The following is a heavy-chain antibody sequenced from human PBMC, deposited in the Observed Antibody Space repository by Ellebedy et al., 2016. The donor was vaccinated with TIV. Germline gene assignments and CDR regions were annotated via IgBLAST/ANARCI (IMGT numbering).Heavy chain of an antibody. CDR3: VSRGSSSS. D-gene: IGHD6-6*01. Sequence: GESLKISXAASGFTFSNFNMNWVRQAPGKGLEWISYISSGSTTIYYADSVKGRFTISRDNVKNSLSLQMNGLGVEDTAVYYCVSRGSSSSWGQGALVTVSS. J-gene: IGHJ5*02. CDR2: ISSGSTTI. CDR1: GFTFSNFN. V-gene: IGHV3-48*01.